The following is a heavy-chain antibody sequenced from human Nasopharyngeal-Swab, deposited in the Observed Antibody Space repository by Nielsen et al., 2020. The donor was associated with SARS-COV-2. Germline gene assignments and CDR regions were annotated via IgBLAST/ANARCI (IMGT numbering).Heavy chain of an antibody. Sequence: GESLKISCAAFEFTFSSYSMNWVRQAPGKGLEWISYISTTGFTTFYADSVTGRFTISRDNAKDSLYLQMNSLRAEDTAIYYCARDRSGFGFDFWGQGALVTVSP. J-gene: IGHJ4*02. D-gene: IGHD3-3*01. CDR3: ARDRSGFGFDF. CDR1: EFTFSSYS. CDR2: ISTTGFTT. V-gene: IGHV3-48*04.